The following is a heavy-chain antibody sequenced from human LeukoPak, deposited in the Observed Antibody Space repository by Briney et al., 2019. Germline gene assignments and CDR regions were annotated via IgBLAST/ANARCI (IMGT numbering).Heavy chain of an antibody. CDR2: INPNSGGT. CDR1: GYTFTGYY. CDR3: ARVGIAAGTFSFDY. V-gene: IGHV1-2*02. D-gene: IGHD6-13*01. Sequence: ASVKVSCKASGYTFTGYYMHWVRQAPGQGLEWMGWINPNSGGTNYAQKFQGRFTMTRDTSISTAYMELSRLRSDDTAVYYCARVGIAAGTFSFDYRGQGTLVTVSS. J-gene: IGHJ4*02.